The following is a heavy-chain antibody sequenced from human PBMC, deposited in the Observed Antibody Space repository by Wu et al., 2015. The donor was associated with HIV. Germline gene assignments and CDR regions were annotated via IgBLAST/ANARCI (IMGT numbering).Heavy chain of an antibody. CDR2: IVPILGIT. J-gene: IGHJ4*02. D-gene: IGHD5-12*01. CDR1: GDIFSKFS. Sequence: QVQLVQSGAEVKKPGSSVKVSCKYSGDIFSKFSINWVRQAPGQGLEWMGRIVPILGITNYAQIFQGRFTMTADRFTNTAYMELSSLRSDDTAVYYCATERTVAITHFDSWDQGTLVIVSS. V-gene: IGHV1-69*04. CDR3: ATERTVAITHFDS.